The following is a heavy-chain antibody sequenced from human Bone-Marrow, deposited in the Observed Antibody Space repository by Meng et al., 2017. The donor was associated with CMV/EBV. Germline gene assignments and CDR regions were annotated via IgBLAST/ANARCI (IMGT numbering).Heavy chain of an antibody. D-gene: IGHD1-26*01. CDR2: IYYSGST. CDR1: GGSISSYY. J-gene: IGHJ6*02. V-gene: IGHV4-59*01. CDR3: ARARSGGRYYYGMDV. Sequence: SETLSLTCAVSGGSISSYYWSWIRQPPGKGLEWIGYIYYSGSTNYNPSLKSRVTISVDTSKNQFSLKLSSVTAADTVVYYCARARSGGRYYYGMDVWGQGTTVTVSS.